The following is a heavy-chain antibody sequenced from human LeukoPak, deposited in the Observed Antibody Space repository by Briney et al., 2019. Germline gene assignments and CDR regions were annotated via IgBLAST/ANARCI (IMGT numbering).Heavy chain of an antibody. J-gene: IGHJ4*02. CDR2: IKQDGSEI. CDR3: ARGESNSGWLVVY. D-gene: IGHD6-19*01. V-gene: IGHV3-7*01. Sequence: GGSLRLSCAPSGFTFRSYWLSWVRPAPAKGLPWVANIKQDGSEIYYVVSVKGRFTISRDSAKNSLYLQMNSLRAEDTAVYYCARGESNSGWLVVYWGQGTLVTVSS. CDR1: GFTFRSYW.